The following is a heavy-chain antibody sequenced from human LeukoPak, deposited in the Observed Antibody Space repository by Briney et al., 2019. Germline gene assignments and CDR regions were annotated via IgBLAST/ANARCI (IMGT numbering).Heavy chain of an antibody. Sequence: GGSLRLSCAASGFTFSNYGMGWVRQAPGKGLEWVGRIKSKTDGGTTDHAAPVKGRFTISRDDSKNRLYLQMNSLKTEDTAVYYCTTAPYDISYWGQGTLVTVSS. CDR1: GFTFSNYG. D-gene: IGHD3-9*01. V-gene: IGHV3-15*01. CDR2: IKSKTDGGTT. J-gene: IGHJ4*02. CDR3: TTAPYDISY.